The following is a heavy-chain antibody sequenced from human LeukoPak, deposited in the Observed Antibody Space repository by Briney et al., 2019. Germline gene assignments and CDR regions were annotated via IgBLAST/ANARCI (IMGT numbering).Heavy chain of an antibody. J-gene: IGHJ4*02. CDR1: GYTFTSYG. D-gene: IGHD5-12*01. V-gene: IGHV1-18*01. CDR2: ISAYNGNT. Sequence: ESSVKVSCKASGYTFTSYGISWGRQARGPGLHLMVWISAYNGNTNYAQKLQGRVTMTTDTSTSTAYMELRSLRSDDTAVYYCARGVYGYAETDDYWGQGTLVTVSS. CDR3: ARGVYGYAETDDY.